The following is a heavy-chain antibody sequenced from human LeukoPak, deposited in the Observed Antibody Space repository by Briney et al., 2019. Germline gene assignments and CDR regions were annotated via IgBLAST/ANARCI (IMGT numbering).Heavy chain of an antibody. CDR3: ARHKGGITSHAFDI. D-gene: IGHD3-10*01. Sequence: GESLQISCKGSGYKFTSYWIGWVRQMPGKGLEWMGIIYPSDSDTRYSPSFQGQVSISADKSISAAYLQWSSLKASDTAMYYCARHKGGITSHAFDIWGQGTMVTVSS. CDR1: GYKFTSYW. J-gene: IGHJ3*02. V-gene: IGHV5-51*01. CDR2: IYPSDSDT.